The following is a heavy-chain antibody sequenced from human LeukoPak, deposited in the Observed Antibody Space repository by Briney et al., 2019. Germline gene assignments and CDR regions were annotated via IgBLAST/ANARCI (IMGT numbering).Heavy chain of an antibody. V-gene: IGHV3-23*01. Sequence: GGSLRLSCAASGFTFSSYAMSWVRQAPGKGLEWVSAISGSGGSTYYADSVKGRFTISRDNSKNTLFLQMNSLRAEDTAVYYCAKDPDYYDSGSYDFMDVWGKGTTVTVSS. CDR3: AKDPDYYDSGSYDFMDV. D-gene: IGHD3-10*01. CDR1: GFTFSSYA. J-gene: IGHJ6*03. CDR2: ISGSGGST.